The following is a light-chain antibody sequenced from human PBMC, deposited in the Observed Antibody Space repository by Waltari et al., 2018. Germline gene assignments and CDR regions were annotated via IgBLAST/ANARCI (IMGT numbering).Light chain of an antibody. CDR2: DAF. CDR1: QSSASS. J-gene: IGKJ4*01. Sequence: SCRASQSSASSVALYQQRPGQAPRLLIYDAFTRDTGIPARFSGSGSGTDFTLTISSLEPEDFAVYYCQQRSNWPPTFGGGSKVEI. CDR3: QQRSNWPPT. V-gene: IGKV3-11*01.